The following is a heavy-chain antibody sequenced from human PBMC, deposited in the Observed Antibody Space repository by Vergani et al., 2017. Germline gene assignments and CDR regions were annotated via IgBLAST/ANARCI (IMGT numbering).Heavy chain of an antibody. V-gene: IGHV4-59*01. D-gene: IGHD6-6*01. CDR3: ARVSSSASYYYYGMDV. Sequence: QVQLQQWGAGLLKPSQTLSLTCTVSGGSISSYYWSWIRQPPGKGLEWIGYIYYSGSTNYNPSLKSRVTISVDTSKNQFSLKLSSVTAADTAVYYCARVSSSASYYYYGMDVWGQGTTVTVSS. CDR2: IYYSGST. CDR1: GGSISSYY. J-gene: IGHJ6*02.